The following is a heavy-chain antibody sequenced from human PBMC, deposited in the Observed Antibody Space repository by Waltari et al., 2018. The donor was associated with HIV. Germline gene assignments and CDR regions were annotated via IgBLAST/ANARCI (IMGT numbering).Heavy chain of an antibody. Sequence: EVQLVESGGGLVKPGGSLRLSCAASGFTFSNAWMSWVRPAPGKGLEWVGRIKSKTDGGTTDYAAPVKGRFTISRDDSKNTLYLQMNSLKTEDTAVYYCTTERWLEDYFDYWGQGTLVTVSS. CDR1: GFTFSNAW. J-gene: IGHJ4*02. V-gene: IGHV3-15*01. D-gene: IGHD6-19*01. CDR2: IKSKTDGGTT. CDR3: TTERWLEDYFDY.